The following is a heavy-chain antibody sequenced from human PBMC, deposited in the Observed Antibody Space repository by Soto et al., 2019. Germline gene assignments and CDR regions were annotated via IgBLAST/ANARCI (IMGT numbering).Heavy chain of an antibody. CDR1: GYTFTSFA. CDR3: AREPPVGYGDYHVY. V-gene: IGHV1-3*01. J-gene: IGHJ4*02. CDR2: INAGNGNT. D-gene: IGHD4-17*01. Sequence: ASVKVSCKASGYTFTSFAMHWVRQAPGQRLEWMGWINAGNGNTKYAQKFQGRVTITRDTSASTVYMELSSLRSEDTAVYYCAREPPVGYGDYHVYWGQGTLVTVSS.